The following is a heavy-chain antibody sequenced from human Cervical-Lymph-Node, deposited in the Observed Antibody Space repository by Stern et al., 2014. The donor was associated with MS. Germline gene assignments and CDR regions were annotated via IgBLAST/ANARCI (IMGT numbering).Heavy chain of an antibody. CDR1: GFTFSDYY. J-gene: IGHJ4*02. V-gene: IGHV3-11*01. Sequence: VQLVESGGGLVKPGGSLRLSCEASGFTFSDYYMSWIRQAPGKGLEWGSYVSSSGSTIYYADSVKGRFTISRDNAKNSLYLQMNSLRAEDTAVYYCARDCKLRYFDWLSPYFDYWGQGTLVTVSS. CDR3: ARDCKLRYFDWLSPYFDY. CDR2: VSSSGSTI. D-gene: IGHD3-9*01.